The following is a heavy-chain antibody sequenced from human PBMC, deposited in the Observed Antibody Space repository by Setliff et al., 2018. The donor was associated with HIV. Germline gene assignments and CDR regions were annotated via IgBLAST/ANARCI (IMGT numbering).Heavy chain of an antibody. J-gene: IGHJ4*02. CDR1: GYTFTNYA. V-gene: IGHV1-18*01. Sequence: ASVKVSCKASGYTFTNYAMHWVRQAPGQRLEWMGWISAYNGNTNYAQKLQGRVTMTTDTSTSTAYMELRSLRSDDTAVYYCARDPTTVMDYFDYWGQGTLVTVSS. D-gene: IGHD4-17*01. CDR3: ARDPTTVMDYFDY. CDR2: ISAYNGNT.